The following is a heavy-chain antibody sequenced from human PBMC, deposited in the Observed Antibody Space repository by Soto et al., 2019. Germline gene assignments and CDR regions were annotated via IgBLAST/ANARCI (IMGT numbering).Heavy chain of an antibody. CDR1: GGSISSYY. CDR2: IYTSGST. D-gene: IGHD3-10*01. Sequence: SETLSLTCTVSGGSISSYYWSWIRQPAGKGLEWIGRIYTSGSTNYNPSLKSRVTMSVDTSKNQFSLKLSSVTAADTAVYYCARSGSGSGSYYRNWFDTWGQGTLVTVSS. CDR3: ARSGSGSGSYYRNWFDT. J-gene: IGHJ5*02. V-gene: IGHV4-4*07.